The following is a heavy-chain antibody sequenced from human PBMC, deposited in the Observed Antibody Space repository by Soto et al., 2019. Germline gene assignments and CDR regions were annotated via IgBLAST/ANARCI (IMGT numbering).Heavy chain of an antibody. D-gene: IGHD3-10*01. J-gene: IGHJ3*02. V-gene: IGHV4-59*01. Sequence: NPSETLSLTCTVSGGSISSYYWSWMRQPPGKGLEWIGYIYYSGSTNYNPSLKSRVTISVDTSKNQFSLKLSSVTAADTAVYYCARARGVQQEINAFDIWGQGTMVTVSS. CDR2: IYYSGST. CDR3: ARARGVQQEINAFDI. CDR1: GGSISSYY.